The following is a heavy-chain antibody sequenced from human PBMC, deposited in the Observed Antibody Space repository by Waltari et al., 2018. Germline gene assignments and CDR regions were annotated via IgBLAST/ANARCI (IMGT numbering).Heavy chain of an antibody. J-gene: IGHJ5*02. D-gene: IGHD2-15*01. CDR2: IYYSGST. V-gene: IGHV4-30-4*01. Sequence: QVQLQESGPGLVKPSQTLSLTCTVSGGSISSGAYSWRWIRQPPGKGLEWIGYIYYSGSTYYNPSLKSRVTISVDTSKNQFSLKLSSVTAADTAVYYCARVPVVVAATRWGWFDPWGQGTLVTVSS. CDR1: GGSISSGAYS. CDR3: ARVPVVVAATRWGWFDP.